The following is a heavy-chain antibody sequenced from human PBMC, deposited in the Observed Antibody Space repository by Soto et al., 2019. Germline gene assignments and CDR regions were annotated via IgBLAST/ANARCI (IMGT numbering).Heavy chain of an antibody. CDR3: TRSFPTMVRAQETNYYYYGMDV. CDR1: GGTFTSYA. J-gene: IGHJ6*02. V-gene: IGHV1-3*01. CDR2: INAGNGNT. Sequence: ASVKVSCKASGGTFTSYAMHWVRQAPGQRLEWMGWINAGNGNTKYSQKYQGRVTITRDTSASTAYMELSSLRSEDTAEYYRTRSFPTMVRAQETNYYYYGMDVWGQGTTVTVS. D-gene: IGHD3-10*01.